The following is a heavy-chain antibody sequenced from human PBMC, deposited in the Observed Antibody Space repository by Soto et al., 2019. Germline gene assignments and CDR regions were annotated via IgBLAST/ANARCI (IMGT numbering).Heavy chain of an antibody. V-gene: IGHV3-66*01. CDR2: IYSGGST. J-gene: IGHJ3*02. Sequence: GGSLRLSCAASGFTVSSNYMSWVRQAPGKGLEWVSVIYSGGSTYYADSVKGRFTISRDNSKNTLYLQMNSLRAEDTAVYYCASSSGVIPDAFDIWGQGTMVTVSS. CDR1: GFTVSSNY. CDR3: ASSSGVIPDAFDI. D-gene: IGHD2-15*01.